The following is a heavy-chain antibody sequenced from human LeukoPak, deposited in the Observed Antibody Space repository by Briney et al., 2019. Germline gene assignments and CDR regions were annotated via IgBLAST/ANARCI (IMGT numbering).Heavy chain of an antibody. V-gene: IGHV3-30*02. CDR2: IRYDGSNE. J-gene: IGHJ4*02. Sequence: PGGSLRLSCAASGFTFSSYSMNWVRQAPGKGLEWVAFIRYDGSNEYYADSVKGRFSISRDKSKNTLYLQMNSLRGEDTAIYYCAKDFSGYVDYWGQGNLVTVSS. D-gene: IGHD6-19*01. CDR3: AKDFSGYVDY. CDR1: GFTFSSYS.